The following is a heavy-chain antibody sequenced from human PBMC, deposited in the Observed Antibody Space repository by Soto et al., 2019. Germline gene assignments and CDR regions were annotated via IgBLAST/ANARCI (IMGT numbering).Heavy chain of an antibody. V-gene: IGHV4-34*01. Sequence: QVQLQQWGAGLLKPSETLSLTCAVYGGSFSGYYWSWIRQPPGKGLEWIGEINHSGSTNYNPSLKSRVTISVDTSKNQFSLKQSSVTAADTAVYYCARPARAFYRTLGWFDPWGQGTLVTVSS. CDR1: GGSFSGYY. CDR2: INHSGST. CDR3: ARPARAFYRTLGWFDP. J-gene: IGHJ5*02. D-gene: IGHD4-4*01.